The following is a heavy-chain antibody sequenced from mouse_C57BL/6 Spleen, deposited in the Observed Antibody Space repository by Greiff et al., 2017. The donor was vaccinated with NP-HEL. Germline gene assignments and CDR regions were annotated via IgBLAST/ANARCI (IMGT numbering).Heavy chain of an antibody. V-gene: IGHV1-59*01. Sequence: VQLQQPGAELVRPGTSVKLSCKASGYTFTSYWMHWVKQRPGQGLEWIGVLDPSDSYTNYNQKFKDKATLTVAKSSSTAYMQLSSLTSEDSAVYYCARRYYYGSSQDWYFDVWGTGTTVTVSS. J-gene: IGHJ1*03. CDR2: LDPSDSYT. CDR1: GYTFTSYW. D-gene: IGHD1-1*01. CDR3: ARRYYYGSSQDWYFDV.